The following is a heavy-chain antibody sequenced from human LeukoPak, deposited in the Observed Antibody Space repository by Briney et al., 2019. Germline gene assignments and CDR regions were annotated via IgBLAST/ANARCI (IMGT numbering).Heavy chain of an antibody. CDR2: IDWNGAST. Sequence: PGGSLRLSCAASGFTFDDYGMSRVRQVAGQGLEWVSGIDWNGASTGYADSVKGRFTISRDNAKKSLYLQMNSLRAEDTALYYCSRGSTMVSDYWGQGTLVTVSS. J-gene: IGHJ4*02. CDR1: GFTFDDYG. CDR3: SRGSTMVSDY. V-gene: IGHV3-20*04. D-gene: IGHD3-10*01.